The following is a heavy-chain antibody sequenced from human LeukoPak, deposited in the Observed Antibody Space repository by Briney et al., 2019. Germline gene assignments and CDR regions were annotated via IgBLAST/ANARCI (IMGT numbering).Heavy chain of an antibody. CDR2: INPNSGGT. D-gene: IGHD5-18*01. CDR1: GYTFTGYY. J-gene: IGHJ4*02. V-gene: IGHV1-2*06. Sequence: ASLKVSCKASGYTFTGYYMHWVSQAPRQGLEWMGRINPNSGGTNYAQKFQGRVTMTRDTSIGTAYMELSRLRSDDTAVYYCARDRRGYSYGYYFDYWGQGTLVTVSS. CDR3: ARDRRGYSYGYYFDY.